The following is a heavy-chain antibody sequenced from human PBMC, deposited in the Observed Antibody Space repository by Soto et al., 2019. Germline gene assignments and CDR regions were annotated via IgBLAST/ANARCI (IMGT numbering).Heavy chain of an antibody. CDR2: IYYSGST. V-gene: IGHV4-61*01. J-gene: IGHJ6*02. CDR1: GGSGSSGSYY. D-gene: IGHD6-6*01. CDR3: AREGYSSSSSPLDV. Sequence: QVQLQESGPGLVKPSEPLSLTCTVSGGSGSSGSYYWSWIRQPPGKGLEWIGYIYYSGSTNYNPSLKSRVTISVDTSKNQFSLKLSSVTAADTAVYYCAREGYSSSSSPLDVWGQGTTVHVSS.